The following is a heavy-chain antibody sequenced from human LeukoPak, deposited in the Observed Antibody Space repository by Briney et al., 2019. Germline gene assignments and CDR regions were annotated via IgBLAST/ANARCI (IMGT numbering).Heavy chain of an antibody. J-gene: IGHJ6*02. Sequence: GGSLRLSCAASGFTVSSNYMSWVRQAPGKGLEWVSVIYSGGSTYYADSVKGRFTISRDNSKNTLYLQMNSLRAEDTAVYYCAKESLGALYYYYGMDVWGQGTTVTVSS. CDR3: AKESLGALYYYYGMDV. D-gene: IGHD1-26*01. V-gene: IGHV3-53*01. CDR2: IYSGGST. CDR1: GFTVSSNY.